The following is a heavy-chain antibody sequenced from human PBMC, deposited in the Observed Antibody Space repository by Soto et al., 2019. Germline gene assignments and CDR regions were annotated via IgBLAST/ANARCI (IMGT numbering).Heavy chain of an antibody. V-gene: IGHV5-51*01. CDR1: GYGFTDYW. Sequence: GESLKISCTASGYGFTDYWIGWVRQMPGKGLEWMGIVYPGDSDIRYSPSFQGQVTISADKSINTAYLQWSSLKASDTAMYYCASDPDPNYYFHNPGTGTLVTGSS. CDR2: VYPGDSDI. CDR3: ASDPDPNYYFHN. J-gene: IGHJ4*02. D-gene: IGHD1-1*01.